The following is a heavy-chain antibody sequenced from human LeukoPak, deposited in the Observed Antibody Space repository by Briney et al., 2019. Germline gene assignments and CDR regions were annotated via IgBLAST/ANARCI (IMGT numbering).Heavy chain of an antibody. CDR2: ISYDGSNK. V-gene: IGHV3-30-3*01. CDR1: GFTFSSYA. Sequence: PGGSLRLSCAASGFTFSSYAIHWVRQAPGKGLEWVAVISYDGSNKYYADSVKGRFTISRDNSKNTLYLQMNTLRAEDTAVYYCARAPYDFWSGYYTGAYFDFWGQGTLVTVSS. CDR3: ARAPYDFWSGYYTGAYFDF. J-gene: IGHJ4*02. D-gene: IGHD3-3*01.